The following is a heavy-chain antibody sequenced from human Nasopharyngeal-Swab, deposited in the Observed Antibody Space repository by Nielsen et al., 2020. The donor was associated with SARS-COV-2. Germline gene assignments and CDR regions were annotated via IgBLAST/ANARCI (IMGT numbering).Heavy chain of an antibody. V-gene: IGHV1-69*13. Sequence: SVKVSCKASGGTFSSYAISWVRQAPGQGLEWMGGIIPIFGTANYAQKFQGRVTITADESTSTAYMELSSLRSDDTAVYYCARFSAGTSAFDIWGQGTMVTVSS. CDR1: GGTFSSYA. J-gene: IGHJ3*02. D-gene: IGHD6-19*01. CDR3: ARFSAGTSAFDI. CDR2: IIPIFGTA.